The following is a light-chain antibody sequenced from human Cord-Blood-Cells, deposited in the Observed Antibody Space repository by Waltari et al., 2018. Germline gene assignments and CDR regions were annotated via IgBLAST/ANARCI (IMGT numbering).Light chain of an antibody. Sequence: EIVLTQSPATLSVSPGERATPSCRASQSVSSNLAGYQQKPGQAPRLLIYGASTRATGIPAMFSGSGSGTEFTLTISRLQSEDFAVYYCQQYNNWPDTFGQGTKLEIK. CDR3: QQYNNWPDT. J-gene: IGKJ2*01. V-gene: IGKV3-15*01. CDR2: GAS. CDR1: QSVSSN.